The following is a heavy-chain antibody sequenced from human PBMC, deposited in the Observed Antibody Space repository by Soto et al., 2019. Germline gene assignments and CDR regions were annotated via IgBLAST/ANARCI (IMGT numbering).Heavy chain of an antibody. V-gene: IGHV1-69*01. CDR2: IIPIFDTT. CDR3: ARAYSTVAGYFDH. J-gene: IGHJ4*02. D-gene: IGHD6-19*01. Sequence: QVQLVQSGAEVKKPGSSVKVSCKASGGTFSNYAISWVRQAPGQGLEWMGGIIPIFDTTNYAQRFQGRVLITADESTSTAYMELSSLRSEDTAVYYCARAYSTVAGYFDHWGQGTLVIVSS. CDR1: GGTFSNYA.